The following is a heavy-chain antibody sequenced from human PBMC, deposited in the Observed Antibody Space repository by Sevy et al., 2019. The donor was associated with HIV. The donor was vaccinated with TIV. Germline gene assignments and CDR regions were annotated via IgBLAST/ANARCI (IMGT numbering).Heavy chain of an antibody. CDR3: ARDFTIFGVVSGIDY. Sequence: GGSLRLSCAASGFTFRTYSMNWVRQAPGKGLEWLSSISDYSRYIYYSDSVKGRLTISRANAMNLLFLQMNNLGVEDTAIYYCARDFTIFGVVSGIDYWGQGNLVTVSS. CDR2: ISDYSRYI. V-gene: IGHV3-21*04. D-gene: IGHD3-3*01. CDR1: GFTFRTYS. J-gene: IGHJ4*02.